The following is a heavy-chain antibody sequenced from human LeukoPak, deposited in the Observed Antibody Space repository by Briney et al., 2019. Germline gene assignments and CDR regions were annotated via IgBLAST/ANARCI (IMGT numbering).Heavy chain of an antibody. J-gene: IGHJ4*02. CDR1: GFTFSSYE. V-gene: IGHV3-48*03. CDR2: ISSSSSTI. D-gene: IGHD3-3*01. CDR3: AREGVLEWLLPDY. Sequence: GGSLRLSCAASGFTFSSYEMNWVRQAPGKGLEWVSYISSSSSTIYYADSVKGRFTISRDNAKNSLYLQMNSLRAEDTAVYYCAREGVLEWLLPDYWGQGTLVTVSS.